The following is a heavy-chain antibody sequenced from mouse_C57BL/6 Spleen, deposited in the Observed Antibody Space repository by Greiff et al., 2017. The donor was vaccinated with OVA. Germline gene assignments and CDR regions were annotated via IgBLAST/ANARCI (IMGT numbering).Heavy chain of an antibody. D-gene: IGHD2-5*01. CDR3: ARYSNYIDY. V-gene: IGHV1-82*01. Sequence: VQLQQSEPELVKPGASVKISCKASGYAFSSSWMNWVKQRPGKGLEWIGRIYPGDGDTNYNGKFKGKATLTADKSSSTAYMQLSSLTSEDSAVYFCARYSNYIDYWGQGTTLTVSS. CDR2: IYPGDGDT. CDR1: GYAFSSSW. J-gene: IGHJ2*01.